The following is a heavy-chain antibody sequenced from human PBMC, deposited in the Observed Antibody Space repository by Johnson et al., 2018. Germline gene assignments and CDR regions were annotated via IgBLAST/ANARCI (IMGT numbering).Heavy chain of an antibody. Sequence: QVQLQESGPGLVKPSETLSLTCTVSGGSISSYYWNWIRQPPGKGLEWIGYIYYRGGPNYSPSPKSRVPMSVDTAKNQFSLKLSSVTAADTAVYYCARFAANCSCGSCYTNWGQGTLVTVSS. D-gene: IGHD2-15*01. CDR1: GGSISSYY. CDR2: IYYRGGP. J-gene: IGHJ4*02. V-gene: IGHV4-59*01. CDR3: ARFAANCSCGSCYTN.